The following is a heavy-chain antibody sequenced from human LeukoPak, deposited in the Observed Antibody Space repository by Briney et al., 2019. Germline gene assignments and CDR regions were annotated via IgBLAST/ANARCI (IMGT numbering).Heavy chain of an antibody. Sequence: SETLSLTCTVSGGSISSYYWSWIRQPAGKGLEWIGRIYTSGSTNCNPSLKSRVTMSVDTSKNQFSLKLSSVTAADTAVYHCARGNTYYYDSSGYANWFDPWGQGTLVTVSS. CDR3: ARGNTYYYDSSGYANWFDP. CDR1: GGSISSYY. CDR2: IYTSGST. J-gene: IGHJ5*02. V-gene: IGHV4-4*07. D-gene: IGHD3-22*01.